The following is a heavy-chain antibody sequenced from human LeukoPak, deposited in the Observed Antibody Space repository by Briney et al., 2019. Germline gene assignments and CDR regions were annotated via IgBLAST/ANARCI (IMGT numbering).Heavy chain of an antibody. CDR3: ARDSSRSSGSSNDY. D-gene: IGHD3-10*01. CDR1: GFTFSSYW. V-gene: IGHV3-7*04. CDR2: IKEDGSGK. J-gene: IGHJ4*02. Sequence: PGGSLRLSCAASGFTFSSYWMSWVRHAPGKGLEWVANIKEDGSGKYYVDSVKGRFTISRDNAKNSLYLQMNSLRAEDTAVYYCARDSSRSSGSSNDYWGQGTLVTVSS.